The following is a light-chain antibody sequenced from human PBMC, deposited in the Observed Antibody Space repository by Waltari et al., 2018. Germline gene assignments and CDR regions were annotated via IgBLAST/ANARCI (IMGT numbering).Light chain of an antibody. J-gene: IGKJ5*01. Sequence: DIQVTQSPSSLSASVGDRVTITCRASQSISNYLNWYQHKPGIAPRLLIYLTSNLQIGVPPRFSGSGSGPDFTLTISSLQPDDFATYFCQQSYSTPITFGQGTRLEIK. CDR2: LTS. CDR3: QQSYSTPIT. CDR1: QSISNY. V-gene: IGKV1-39*01.